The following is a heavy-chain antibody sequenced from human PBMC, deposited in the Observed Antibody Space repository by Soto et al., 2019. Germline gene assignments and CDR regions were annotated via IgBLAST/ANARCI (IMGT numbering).Heavy chain of an antibody. CDR3: PMATIRFYCYGMDV. Sequence: EVQLVESGGGLVKPGGSLRLSCAASGFTFSNAWMNWVRQAPGKGLEWVGRIKSKTDGGTTDYATPVKGSFTISRDDSPNTQYLRMNSLKTEDTAVYYCPMATIRFYCYGMDVWGQGTTVTVSS. CDR2: IKSKTDGGTT. V-gene: IGHV3-15*07. D-gene: IGHD5-12*01. CDR1: GFTFSNAW. J-gene: IGHJ6*02.